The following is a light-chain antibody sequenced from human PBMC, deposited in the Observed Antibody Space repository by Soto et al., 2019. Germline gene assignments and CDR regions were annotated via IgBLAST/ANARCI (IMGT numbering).Light chain of an antibody. V-gene: IGLV3-21*04. CDR1: NIGSKS. CDR2: YDN. Sequence: SYELTQPPSESVAPGKTARITCGGNNIGSKSVHWYQQKPGQAPVLVIYYDNDRPSGIPERFSGSNSGNTATLTISRVEAGDEADYYCQVWDSSSDRVVFGGGTKLTVL. CDR3: QVWDSSSDRVV. J-gene: IGLJ2*01.